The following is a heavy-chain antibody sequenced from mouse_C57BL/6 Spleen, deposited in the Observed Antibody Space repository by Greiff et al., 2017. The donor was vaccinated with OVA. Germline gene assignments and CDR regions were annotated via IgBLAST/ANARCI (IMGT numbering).Heavy chain of an antibody. D-gene: IGHD1-1*01. CDR1: GYTFTDHT. Sequence: VQLQQSDAELVKPGASVKISCKVSGYTFTDHTIHWMKQRPEQGLEWIGYIYPRDGSTKYNEKFKGKATLTADKSSSTAYMQLNSLTSEDSAVYFCASPFTTVVATKDLGWYFDVWGTGTTVTVSS. J-gene: IGHJ1*03. CDR2: IYPRDGST. CDR3: ASPFTTVVATKDLGWYFDV. V-gene: IGHV1-78*01.